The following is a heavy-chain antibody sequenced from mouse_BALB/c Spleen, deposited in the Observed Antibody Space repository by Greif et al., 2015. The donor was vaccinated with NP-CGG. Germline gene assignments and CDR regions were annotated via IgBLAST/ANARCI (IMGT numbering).Heavy chain of an antibody. Sequence: EVQGVESGGDLVKPGGSLKLSCAASGFTFSSYGMSWVRQTPDKRLEWVATISTGGSYTYYPDSVKGRFTISRDNAKNTLYLQMSSLKSEDTAMYYCARGNTMITYYAMDYWGQGTSVTVSS. J-gene: IGHJ4*01. CDR1: GFTFSSYG. D-gene: IGHD2-4*01. CDR3: ARGNTMITYYAMDY. V-gene: IGHV5-6*01. CDR2: ISTGGSYT.